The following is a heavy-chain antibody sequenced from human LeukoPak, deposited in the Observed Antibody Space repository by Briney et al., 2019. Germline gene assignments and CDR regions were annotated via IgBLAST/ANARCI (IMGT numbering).Heavy chain of an antibody. CDR2: ISRNSGSK. Sequence: GRSLRLSCAASGFTFDDYGMHWVRQAPGKGLEWVSGISRNSGSKGYADSVKGRFTISRDNAKNSLYLQMNSLRAEDMALYYCAKDILPMVRGVLDYWGQGALVTVSS. J-gene: IGHJ4*02. V-gene: IGHV3-9*03. CDR1: GFTFDDYG. D-gene: IGHD3-10*01. CDR3: AKDILPMVRGVLDY.